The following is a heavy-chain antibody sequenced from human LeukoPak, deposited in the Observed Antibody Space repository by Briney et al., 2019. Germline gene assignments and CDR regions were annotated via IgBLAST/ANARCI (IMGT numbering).Heavy chain of an antibody. V-gene: IGHV3-53*01. CDR1: GFTLSSNY. CDR2: IYSGGSK. D-gene: IGHD3-10*01. CDR3: AREGLTMVRGADV. Sequence: GGSLRLSCAASGFTLSSNYMSWVRQAPGKGLEWVSVIYSGGSKYYADSVKGSFTLSRDNSKNTVYLQMNSLRAEDTAVYYCAREGLTMVRGADVWGKGTTVTVSS. J-gene: IGHJ6*04.